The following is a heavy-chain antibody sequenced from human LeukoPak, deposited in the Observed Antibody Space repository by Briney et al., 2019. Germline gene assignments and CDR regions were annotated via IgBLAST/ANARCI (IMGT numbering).Heavy chain of an antibody. D-gene: IGHD5-24*01. J-gene: IGHJ4*02. V-gene: IGHV3-30*04. CDR1: GFTFSTYA. CDR3: ARAFTYGYLTDY. Sequence: EPGRCLTLSCAASGFTFSTYAMHWVRQTPGKGLEWVSLISYDGTIKYYADSVKGRFTISRDNSKNTLYLQMNRLRAEDTAVYFCARAFTYGYLTDYWGQGSLVTVSS. CDR2: ISYDGTIK.